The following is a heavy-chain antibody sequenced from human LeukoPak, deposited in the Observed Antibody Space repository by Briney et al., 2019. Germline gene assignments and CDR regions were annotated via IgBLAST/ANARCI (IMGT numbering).Heavy chain of an antibody. CDR2: ITATGGIS. CDR1: GGSISSSTYY. CDR3: TKDPNGDYVGAFDF. V-gene: IGHV3-23*01. Sequence: ETLSLTCTVSGGSISSSTYYWGWIRQPPGKGLEWVSSITATGGISYADSVKGRFTISRDNSKSTLYLQMNSLRAEDTAVYYCTKDPNGDYVGAFDFWGQGTMVTVSS. D-gene: IGHD4-17*01. J-gene: IGHJ3*01.